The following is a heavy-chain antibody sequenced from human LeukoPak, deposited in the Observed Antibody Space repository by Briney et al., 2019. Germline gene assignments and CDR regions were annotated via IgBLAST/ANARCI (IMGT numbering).Heavy chain of an antibody. Sequence: GGSLRLSCAASGFTFSSYWMHWVRQGPGKGLVWVSRIKTDGSATSYADSVKGRFTISRDNAKNTLYLQMNSLGAEDTAVYYCVREGDAFDIWGQGTMVTVSS. CDR3: VREGDAFDI. V-gene: IGHV3-74*01. CDR2: IKTDGSAT. CDR1: GFTFSSYW. J-gene: IGHJ3*02.